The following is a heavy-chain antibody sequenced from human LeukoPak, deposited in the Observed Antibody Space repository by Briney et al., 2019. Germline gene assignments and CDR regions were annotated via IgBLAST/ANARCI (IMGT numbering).Heavy chain of an antibody. CDR3: ARGGELRIVGGTFGY. J-gene: IGHJ4*02. V-gene: IGHV1-18*01. CDR2: ISAYNGNT. CDR1: GYTFTSYG. D-gene: IGHD1-26*01. Sequence: ASVKVSCEASGYTFTSYGISWVRQAPGQGLEWMGWISAYNGNTNYAQKLQGRVTMTTDTSTSTAYMELRSLRSDDTAVYYCARGGELRIVGGTFGYWGQGTLVTVSS.